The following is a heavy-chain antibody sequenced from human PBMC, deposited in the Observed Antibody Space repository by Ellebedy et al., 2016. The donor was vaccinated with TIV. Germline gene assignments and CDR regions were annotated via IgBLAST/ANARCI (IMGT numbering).Heavy chain of an antibody. Sequence: ASVKVSCKASGYTFTAYYMHWVRQAPGQGLEWMGWINPDSGGTNFAQKFQDRVSMTRDTSVSTAYMELSRLESDDTAVYYCARVRRASSGMDVWGQGTTVTVSS. J-gene: IGHJ6*02. V-gene: IGHV1-2*02. CDR2: INPDSGGT. D-gene: IGHD6-13*01. CDR3: ARVRRASSGMDV. CDR1: GYTFTAYY.